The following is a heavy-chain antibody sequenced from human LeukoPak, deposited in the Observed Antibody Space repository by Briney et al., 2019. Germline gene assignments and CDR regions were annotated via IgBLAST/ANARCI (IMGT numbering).Heavy chain of an antibody. D-gene: IGHD1-26*01. J-gene: IGHJ4*02. CDR1: GFFFTIYT. CDR2: ISGSGNGFSI. V-gene: IGHV3-64D*06. CDR3: VKDFGRIRGTPDS. Sequence: GGSLRLSCSASGFFFTIYTMYWVRQAPGKGPEYVSTISGSGNGFSIYYADSEKGRFTISRDDSKSILYLQMNGLRSEDTAVYYCVKDFGRIRGTPDSWGQGTLVTVSS.